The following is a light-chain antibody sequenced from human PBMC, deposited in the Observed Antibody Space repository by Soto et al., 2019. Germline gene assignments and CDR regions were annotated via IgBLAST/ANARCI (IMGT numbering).Light chain of an antibody. CDR1: SSNIGTVYY. Sequence: QAVVTQPPSVSGAPGQRVTISCTGSSSNIGTVYYVHWYQQLPGTAPKLLIYGNNNRPSGIPDRFSGSKSGTSASLAITGLQAEDEADYYCQSFDTRLSAWVFGGGTKLTVL. J-gene: IGLJ3*02. CDR2: GNN. CDR3: QSFDTRLSAWV. V-gene: IGLV1-40*01.